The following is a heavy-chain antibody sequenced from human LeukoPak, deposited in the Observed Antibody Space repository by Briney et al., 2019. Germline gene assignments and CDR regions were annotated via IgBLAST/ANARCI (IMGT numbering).Heavy chain of an antibody. Sequence: GGSLRLSCAASGSTVSSNYMSWVRQAPGKGLEWVSVIYSGGSTYYADSVKGRFTISRDNFKNTLYLQMNSLRAEDTAVYYCAKDRPRWYAFDIWDQGTMVTVSS. D-gene: IGHD5-24*01. CDR2: IYSGGST. V-gene: IGHV3-53*01. CDR1: GSTVSSNY. J-gene: IGHJ3*02. CDR3: AKDRPRWYAFDI.